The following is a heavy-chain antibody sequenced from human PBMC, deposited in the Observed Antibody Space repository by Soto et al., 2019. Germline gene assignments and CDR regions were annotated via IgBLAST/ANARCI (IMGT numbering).Heavy chain of an antibody. CDR2: INHSGST. CDR3: ARDTIFGVRP. Sequence: SETLSLTCAVYGGSFSGYYGSWIRQPPGKGLEWIGEINHSGSTNYNPSLKSRVTISVDTSKNQFSLKLSSVTAADTAVYYWARDTIFGVRPWGQGTLVTVSS. D-gene: IGHD3-3*01. V-gene: IGHV4-34*01. CDR1: GGSFSGYY. J-gene: IGHJ5*01.